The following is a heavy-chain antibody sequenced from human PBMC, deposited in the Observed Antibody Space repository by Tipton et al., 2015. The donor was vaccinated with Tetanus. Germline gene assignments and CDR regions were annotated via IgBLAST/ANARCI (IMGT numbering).Heavy chain of an antibody. J-gene: IGHJ4*02. CDR2: INSRSNLI. V-gene: IGHV3-21*01. Sequence: SLRLSCVASGFTFNSYTMNWVRQAPGKGLEWVSTINSRSNLIYYADSVKGRFTVSRDNAKNTVYLQMDSLSAEDTAVYYCARDPVSVIGTRWGQGTLVFVSS. CDR3: ARDPVSVIGTR. CDR1: GFTFNSYT. D-gene: IGHD5/OR15-5a*01.